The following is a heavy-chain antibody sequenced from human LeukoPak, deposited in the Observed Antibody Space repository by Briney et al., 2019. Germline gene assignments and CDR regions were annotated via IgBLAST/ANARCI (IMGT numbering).Heavy chain of an antibody. CDR2: INPKSGGT. Sequence: ASVKVSCKASGYTFTAYYIHWVRQAPGQGLEWMGWINPKSGGTNYAQKFQGWVTLTRDTSINTAYMELSRLTSDDTAVYYCARDRDHVFDYWGQGAPVTVSS. CDR1: GYTFTAYY. CDR3: ARDRDHVFDY. V-gene: IGHV1-2*04. J-gene: IGHJ4*02. D-gene: IGHD3-10*01.